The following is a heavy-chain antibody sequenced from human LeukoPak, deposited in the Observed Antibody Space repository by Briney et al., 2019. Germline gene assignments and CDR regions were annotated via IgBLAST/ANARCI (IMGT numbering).Heavy chain of an antibody. D-gene: IGHD1-26*01. Sequence: SETLSLTCTVSGGSISSYYWSWIRQPAGKGLEWIGRIHTSGSTNYNPSLKSRVTMSVDTSKNQFSLKLSSVTAADTAVYYCARFMYSGSSDAFDIWGQGTMVTVSS. CDR1: GGSISSYY. V-gene: IGHV4-4*07. CDR2: IHTSGST. J-gene: IGHJ3*02. CDR3: ARFMYSGSSDAFDI.